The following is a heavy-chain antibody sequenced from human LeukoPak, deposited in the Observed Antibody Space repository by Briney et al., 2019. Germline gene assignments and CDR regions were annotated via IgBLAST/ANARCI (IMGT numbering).Heavy chain of an antibody. V-gene: IGHV3-9*01. J-gene: IGHJ4*02. CDR2: ISWNSRSI. CDR3: AKDMGAYGDYIGFDY. Sequence: GRSLRLSCTASGFTFDDYAMHWVRQAPGKGLEWVSGISWNSRSIGYADSVKGRFTISRDNAKNSLYLQMNGLRAEDTALYYCAKDMGAYGDYIGFDYWGQGTLVAVSS. CDR1: GFTFDDYA. D-gene: IGHD4-17*01.